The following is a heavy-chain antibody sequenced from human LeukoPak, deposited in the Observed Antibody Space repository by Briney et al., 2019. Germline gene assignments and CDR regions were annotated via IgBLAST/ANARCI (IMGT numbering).Heavy chain of an antibody. V-gene: IGHV7-4-1*02. CDR1: GYTFTSYG. D-gene: IGHD1-26*01. CDR2: INTNTGNP. CDR3: AREEVGATSEAAFDI. Sequence: GASVKVSCKASGYTFTSYGISWVRQAPGQGLEWMGWINTNTGNPTYAQGFTGRFVFSLDTSVSTAYLQISSLKAEDTAVYYCAREEVGATSEAAFDIWGQGTMVTVSS. J-gene: IGHJ3*02.